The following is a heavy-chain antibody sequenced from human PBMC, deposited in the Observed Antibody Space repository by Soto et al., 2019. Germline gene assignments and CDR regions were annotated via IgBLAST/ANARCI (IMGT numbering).Heavy chain of an antibody. V-gene: IGHV4-30-4*01. Sequence: QVQLQDSGPGLVKPSQTLSLTCTVSGCSISSGDYYWIWIRQLPGKGLEWIGYIYYSGSTYYNPSLNSPVTISEDTSNNQFCLKLRSVTAADTAVYYCARGGDHLLGVSGHNFDYWGQGTLVTVSS. D-gene: IGHD2-2*01. J-gene: IGHJ4*02. CDR1: GCSISSGDYY. CDR3: ARGGDHLLGVSGHNFDY. CDR2: IYYSGST.